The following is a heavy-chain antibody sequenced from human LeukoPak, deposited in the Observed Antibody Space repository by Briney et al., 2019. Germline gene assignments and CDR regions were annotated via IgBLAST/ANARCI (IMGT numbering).Heavy chain of an antibody. J-gene: IGHJ4*02. D-gene: IGHD3-22*01. Sequence: SETLSLTCAVSAASISNYYWSWIRQAPGKGLEWIGYISTSGSTNYNPSLKSRVSIPLDKSKNRFSLNLNFVTAADTAVYYCASPRSGYRYTFDYWGQGALVTVSS. V-gene: IGHV4-4*09. CDR2: ISTSGST. CDR1: AASISNYY. CDR3: ASPRSGYRYTFDY.